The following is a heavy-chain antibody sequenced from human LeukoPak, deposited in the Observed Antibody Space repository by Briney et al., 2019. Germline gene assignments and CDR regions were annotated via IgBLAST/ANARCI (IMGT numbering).Heavy chain of an antibody. CDR3: AKDQIGWAPGYVSGPLDQ. CDR1: GLTFSSYW. CDR2: INSDGSST. V-gene: IGHV3-74*01. J-gene: IGHJ4*02. D-gene: IGHD6-19*01. Sequence: PGGSLRLSCVASGLTFSSYWMHWVRQAPGKGLVWVSRINSDGSSTSYADSVKGRFTISRDNAKNTLYLQMNSLRADDTAVYYCAKDQIGWAPGYVSGPLDQWGQGTLVTVSS.